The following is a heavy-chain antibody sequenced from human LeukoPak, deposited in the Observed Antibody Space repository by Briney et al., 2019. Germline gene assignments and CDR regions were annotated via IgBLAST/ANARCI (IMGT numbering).Heavy chain of an antibody. CDR1: GGSLTSYY. CDR3: ARAPFASDGTDWYFDL. Sequence: SETLSLTCTVSGGSLTSYYWSWIRQPAGDGLEWIGHIYSSGTTNYNPSLKSRLSMSVDTTENEFSLTLTSVTAADTAVYFCARAPFASDGTDWYFDLWGRGTLVTVSS. J-gene: IGHJ2*01. V-gene: IGHV4-4*07. D-gene: IGHD6-13*01. CDR2: IYSSGTT.